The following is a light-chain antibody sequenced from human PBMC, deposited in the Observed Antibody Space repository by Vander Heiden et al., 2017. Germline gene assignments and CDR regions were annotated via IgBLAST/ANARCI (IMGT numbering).Light chain of an antibody. CDR3: QQRSNWQI. CDR2: DAS. CDR1: QSVSSY. Sequence: EIVLTQSPATLSLSPGERATLSCRASQSVSSYLAWYQQKPGQAPRLLIYDASNRATGIPARFSGSGSGTDFTLSISSLEPEDFAVYYCQQRSNWQIFGHGTKVDIK. J-gene: IGKJ3*01. V-gene: IGKV3-11*01.